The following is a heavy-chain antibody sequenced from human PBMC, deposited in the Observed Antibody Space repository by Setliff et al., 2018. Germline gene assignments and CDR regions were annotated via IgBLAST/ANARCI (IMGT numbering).Heavy chain of an antibody. D-gene: IGHD6-19*01. J-gene: IGHJ6*02. V-gene: IGHV1-69*13. CDR2: IIPILGIT. CDR1: GDTFSTYA. Sequence: GASVKVSCKASGDTFSTYALSWVRQAPGQGFEWVGRIIPILGITNYVQRFQGRVTITADESTSTAYMELSSLRLEDTAVYYCARGKMDVVAVAGKYCVMDVWGQGTTVTVSS. CDR3: ARGKMDVVAVAGKYCVMDV.